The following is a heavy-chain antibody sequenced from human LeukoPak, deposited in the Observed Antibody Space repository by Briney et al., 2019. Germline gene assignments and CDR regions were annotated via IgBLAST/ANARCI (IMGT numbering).Heavy chain of an antibody. V-gene: IGHV4-59*08. CDR1: GGSISSYY. J-gene: IGHJ4*02. CDR3: ARAFSSGYVFDS. CDR2: IYYSGST. Sequence: PSETLSLTCTVSGGSISSYYWSWIRQPPGKGLEWIGYIYYSGSTNYDPSLKSRVTISLDTSKNQFSLKLSSVTAADTAVYYCARAFSSGYVFDSWGQGTLVTVSS. D-gene: IGHD5-18*01.